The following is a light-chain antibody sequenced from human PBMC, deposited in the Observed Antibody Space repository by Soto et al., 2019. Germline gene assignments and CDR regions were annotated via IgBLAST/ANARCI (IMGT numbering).Light chain of an antibody. V-gene: IGKV3-15*01. CDR2: GAS. CDR3: QQYDNWHRT. J-gene: IGKJ1*01. CDR1: QDISRN. Sequence: EIAMTPSPTTLSVSPGERGTLSCRASQDISRNLAWYQQKPGQTPRPLIHGASTRATGIPARFSGSGSGTRFTLTIASLQYEDFEVYYCQQYDNWHRTLGQGTKVDIK.